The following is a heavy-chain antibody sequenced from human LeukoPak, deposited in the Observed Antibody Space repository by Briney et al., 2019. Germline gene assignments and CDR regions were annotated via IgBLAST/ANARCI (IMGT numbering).Heavy chain of an antibody. V-gene: IGHV3-48*03. D-gene: IGHD7-27*01. Sequence: GGSLRLSCAASGFTFSSYEMNWVRQAPGKGLEWVSYISSSGSTIYYVDSVKGRFTISRDNAKNSLYLQMNSLRAEDTAVYYCARDGDLAPDVPFDYRGEGTLVTVSS. CDR3: ARDGDLAPDVPFDY. CDR1: GFTFSSYE. CDR2: ISSSGSTI. J-gene: IGHJ4*02.